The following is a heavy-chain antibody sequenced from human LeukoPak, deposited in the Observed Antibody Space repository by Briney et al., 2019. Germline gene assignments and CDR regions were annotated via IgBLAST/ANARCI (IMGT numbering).Heavy chain of an antibody. CDR1: GYTFTSYY. D-gene: IGHD3-3*01. Sequence: GASAKVSCKASGYTFTSYYMHWVRQAPGQGLEWMGIINPSGGSTSYAQKFQGRVTMTRDTSTSTVYMELSSLRSEDTAVYYCARETRLYYYFDYWGQGTLVTVSS. CDR3: ARETRLYYYFDY. J-gene: IGHJ4*02. CDR2: INPSGGST. V-gene: IGHV1-46*01.